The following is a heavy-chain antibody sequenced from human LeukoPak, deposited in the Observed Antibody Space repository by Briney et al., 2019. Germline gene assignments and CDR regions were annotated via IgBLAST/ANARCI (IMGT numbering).Heavy chain of an antibody. V-gene: IGHV1-46*01. CDR2: INPRGTST. Sequence: ASVKVSCKASGYSFTSHYMHWVRQAPGQGLEWMGLINPRGTSTIYAEKFQGRIIMTRDMSTTTDYMELSSLKSDDTAVYYCARDNSIHERGWWFDPWGEGTLVTVSS. D-gene: IGHD4-23*01. CDR1: GYSFTSHY. J-gene: IGHJ5*02. CDR3: ARDNSIHERGWWFDP.